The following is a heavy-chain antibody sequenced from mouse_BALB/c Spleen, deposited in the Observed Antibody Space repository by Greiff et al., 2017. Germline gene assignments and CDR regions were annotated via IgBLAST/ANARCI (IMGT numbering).Heavy chain of an antibody. CDR2: ISYSGST. CDR3: AREDDSAMDY. V-gene: IGHV3-2*02. CDR1: GYSITSDYA. J-gene: IGHJ4*01. Sequence: VQLKESGPGLVKPSQSLSLTCTVTGYSITSDYAWNWIRQFPGNKLEWMGYISYSGSTSYNPSLKSRISITRDTSKNQFFLQLNSVTTEDTATYYCAREDDSAMDYWGQGTSVTVSS. D-gene: IGHD2-12*01.